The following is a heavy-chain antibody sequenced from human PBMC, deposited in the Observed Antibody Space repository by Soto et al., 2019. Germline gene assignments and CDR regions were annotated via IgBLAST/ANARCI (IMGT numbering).Heavy chain of an antibody. V-gene: IGHV4-59*01. CDR3: ARRKGYSYGPYYFDY. D-gene: IGHD5-18*01. J-gene: IGHJ4*02. Sequence: SETLSLTCTVSGGSISSYYWSWIRQPPGKGLEWIGYIYYSGSTNYNPSLKSRVTISVDTSKNQFSLKLSSVTAADTAVYYCARRKGYSYGPYYFDYWAQGTLVTVSS. CDR2: IYYSGST. CDR1: GGSISSYY.